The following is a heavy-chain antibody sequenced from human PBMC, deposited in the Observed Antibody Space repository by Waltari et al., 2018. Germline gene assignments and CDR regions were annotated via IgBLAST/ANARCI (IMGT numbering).Heavy chain of an antibody. D-gene: IGHD6-6*01. V-gene: IGHV4-39*07. CDR1: GGSISSSSYY. CDR3: ARVPIEYSSSVWFDP. J-gene: IGHJ5*02. Sequence: QLQLQESGPGLVKPSETLSLTCTVSGGSISSSSYYWGWIRQPPGKGLEWIGSIYYRGSTYYNPSHKSRVTIPVDTSKHQFSLKLSSLTAADTALYYCARVPIEYSSSVWFDPWGQGTLATVSS. CDR2: IYYRGST.